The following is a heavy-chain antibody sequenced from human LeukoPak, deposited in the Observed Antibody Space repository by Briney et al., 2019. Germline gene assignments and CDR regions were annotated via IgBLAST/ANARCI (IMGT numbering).Heavy chain of an antibody. CDR1: GFTFSSYG. Sequence: GGSLRLSCAASGFTFSSYGMHWVRQAPGKGLEWVAVISYDGSNKDYADSVKGRFTISRDSSKNTLYLQMNSLRAEDTAVYYCARDLTAGFSLDYWGQGTLVTVSS. J-gene: IGHJ4*02. V-gene: IGHV3-30*04. CDR3: ARDLTAGFSLDY. CDR2: ISYDGSNK. D-gene: IGHD6-19*01.